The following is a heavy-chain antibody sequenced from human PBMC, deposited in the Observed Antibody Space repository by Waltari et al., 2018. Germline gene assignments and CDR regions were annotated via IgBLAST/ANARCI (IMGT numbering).Heavy chain of an antibody. CDR3: ARSGSYGGGFDY. CDR1: GGSFSGYY. Sequence: QVQLQQWGAGLLKPSETLSLTCAVYGGSFSGYYWSWIRQPPGKGLEWIGEINHSGSTNYNPSRKSRVTISVDTSKNQFSLKLSSVTAADTAVYYCARSGSYGGGFDYWGQGTLVTVSS. V-gene: IGHV4-34*01. D-gene: IGHD1-26*01. CDR2: INHSGST. J-gene: IGHJ4*02.